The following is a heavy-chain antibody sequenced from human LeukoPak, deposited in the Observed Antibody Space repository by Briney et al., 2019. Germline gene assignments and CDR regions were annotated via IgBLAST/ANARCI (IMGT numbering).Heavy chain of an antibody. J-gene: IGHJ4*02. Sequence: GGSLRLSCAASGSTFSSHTMNWVSQAPGKGLEWISYISSTSSIIYYADSVKGRFTISRDNAKNSLYLQMSSLRAEDTAVYYCTKVRTFAVAGTFDYWGQGSLVTVSS. V-gene: IGHV3-48*04. CDR3: TKVRTFAVAGTFDY. CDR1: GSTFSSHT. CDR2: ISSTSSII. D-gene: IGHD6-19*01.